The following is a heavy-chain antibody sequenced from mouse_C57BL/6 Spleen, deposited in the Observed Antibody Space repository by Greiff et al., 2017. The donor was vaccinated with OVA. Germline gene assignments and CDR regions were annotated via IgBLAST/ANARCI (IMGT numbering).Heavy chain of an antibody. Sequence: VQLQQPGAELVKPGASVKLSCKASGYTFTSYWMHWVKQRPGQGLEWIGEIDPSDSYTNYNQKFKGKSTLTVDKSSSTAYMQLSSLTSEDSAVYYCARGQLRLRDYYAMDYWGQGTSVTVSS. D-gene: IGHD3-2*02. J-gene: IGHJ4*01. CDR1: GYTFTSYW. CDR2: IDPSDSYT. V-gene: IGHV1-69*01. CDR3: ARGQLRLRDYYAMDY.